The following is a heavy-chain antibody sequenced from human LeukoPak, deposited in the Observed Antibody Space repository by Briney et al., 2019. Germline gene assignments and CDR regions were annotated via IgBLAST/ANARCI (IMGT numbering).Heavy chain of an antibody. CDR2: IYYSGST. CDR3: ARLQYGDFYFDY. D-gene: IGHD4-17*01. J-gene: IGHJ4*02. CDR1: GGAISSSSDY. Sequence: SETLSLTCTVSGGAISSSSDYWGWIRQRAGKGLEWIGSIYYSGSTSYNPSLKSRVTISVDTSKNQFSLRLSSVTAADTAVYYCARLQYGDFYFDYWGQGTLVTVSS. V-gene: IGHV4-39*01.